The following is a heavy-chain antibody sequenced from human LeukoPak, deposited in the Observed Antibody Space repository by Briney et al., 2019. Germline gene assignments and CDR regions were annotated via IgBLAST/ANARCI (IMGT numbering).Heavy chain of an antibody. CDR1: GGSISSPDYY. Sequence: SETLSLTCTVSGGSISSPDYYWSWIRQPPGKGLEWIGFIYYTGSTYYNPSLKSRVTMSLDASKNQFSLRLNSVTAADTALYYCARDIYGSGLGTDYWGQGTLVTVSS. J-gene: IGHJ4*02. CDR2: IYYTGST. V-gene: IGHV4-30-4*08. D-gene: IGHD3-10*01. CDR3: ARDIYGSGLGTDY.